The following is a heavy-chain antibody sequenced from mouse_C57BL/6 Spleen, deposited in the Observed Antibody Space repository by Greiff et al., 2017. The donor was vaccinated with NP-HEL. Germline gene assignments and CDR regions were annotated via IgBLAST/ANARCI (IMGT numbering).Heavy chain of an antibody. V-gene: IGHV5-9-1*02. J-gene: IGHJ4*01. CDR1: GFTFSSYA. Sequence: EVKLVESGEGLVKPGGSLKLSCAASGFTFSSYAMSWVRQTPEKRLEWVAYISSGGDYIYYADTVKGRFTISRDHARNTLYLQMSSLKSEDTAMYYCTRDPRYDYDDAMDYWGQGTSVTVSS. CDR3: TRDPRYDYDDAMDY. D-gene: IGHD2-4*01. CDR2: ISSGGDYI.